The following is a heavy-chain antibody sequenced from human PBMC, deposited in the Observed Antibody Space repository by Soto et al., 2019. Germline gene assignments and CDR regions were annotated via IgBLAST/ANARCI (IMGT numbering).Heavy chain of an antibody. Sequence: GGPMRVPRGVAGVNFGDHGGRWVSKTTGKGLEWVAVIWYDGSNKYYADSVKGRFTISRDNSKNTLYLQMNSLRAEDTAVYYCAREPHRITMVRGEIDYRRNGSLVTVSS. CDR1: GVNFGDHG. J-gene: IGHJ4*01. D-gene: IGHD3-10*01. CDR2: IWYDGSNK. CDR3: AREPHRITMVRGEIDY. V-gene: IGHV3-33*08.